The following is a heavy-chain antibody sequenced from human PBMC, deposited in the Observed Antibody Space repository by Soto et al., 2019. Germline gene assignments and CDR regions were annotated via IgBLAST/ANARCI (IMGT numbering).Heavy chain of an antibody. Sequence: ASVKVSCKASGYSFSFYGINWVRQAPGQGLEWMGWINPSDGNRNFAQKFEDRVTMTTATSTNTVFLELRSLKSDDTAVYYCARRASSTEDLDYWGQGTPVTVSS. CDR1: GYSFSFYG. V-gene: IGHV1-18*01. D-gene: IGHD3-3*02. J-gene: IGHJ4*02. CDR3: ARRASSTEDLDY. CDR2: INPSDGNR.